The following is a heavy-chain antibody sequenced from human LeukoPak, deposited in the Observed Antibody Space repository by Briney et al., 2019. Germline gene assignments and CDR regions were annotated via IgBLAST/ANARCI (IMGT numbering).Heavy chain of an antibody. CDR2: IYPGDSDT. Sequence: GESLKISCKGSGYSFTSYWIAWVRQLPGKGLEWMGIIYPGDSDTTYSPSFQGQVTIPADKSIRTAYLQWSSLKASDTAMYYCARLLRAVRNYGMDVWGKGTTVTVSS. CDR1: GYSFTSYW. V-gene: IGHV5-51*01. CDR3: ARLLRAVRNYGMDV. J-gene: IGHJ6*04. D-gene: IGHD6-19*01.